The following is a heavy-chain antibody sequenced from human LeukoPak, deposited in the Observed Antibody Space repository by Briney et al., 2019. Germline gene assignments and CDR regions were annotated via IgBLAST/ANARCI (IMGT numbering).Heavy chain of an antibody. Sequence: SETLSLTCTVSGGSITNYYWSWIRQPAGKGLEWIGRIYTSGSTNYNPSLKSRVTMSVDTSKNQFSLKLSSVTAADTAVYYCARDSAWISGWDYYYYMDVWGKGTTVTISS. J-gene: IGHJ6*03. CDR3: ARDSAWISGWDYYYYMDV. V-gene: IGHV4-4*07. D-gene: IGHD6-19*01. CDR2: IYTSGST. CDR1: GGSITNYY.